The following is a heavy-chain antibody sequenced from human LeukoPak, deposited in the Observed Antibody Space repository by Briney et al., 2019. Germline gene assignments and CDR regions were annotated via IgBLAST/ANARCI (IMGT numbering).Heavy chain of an antibody. V-gene: IGHV4-34*01. D-gene: IGHD2-2*01. CDR3: ARSMIVVVPAAIAFDY. J-gene: IGHJ4*02. CDR2: INHSGST. Sequence: SETLSLTCAVYGGSFSGYYWSWIRQPPGKGLEWIGEINHSGSTNYNPSLKSRVTISVDTSKNQFSLKLSSVTAADTAVYYCARSMIVVVPAAIAFDYWGQGTLVTVSS. CDR1: GGSFSGYY.